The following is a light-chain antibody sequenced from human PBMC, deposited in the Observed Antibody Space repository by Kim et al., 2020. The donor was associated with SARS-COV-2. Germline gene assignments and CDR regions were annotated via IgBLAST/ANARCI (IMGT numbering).Light chain of an antibody. V-gene: IGKV1-8*01. CDR1: QGVNTY. Sequence: AIRMTQSPSSFSASTGDRVTITCRASQGVNTYLAWYQQKPGKAPNLLIYAASTLQSGVPSRFSGSGSGTEFTLTISSLQSEDIATYHCQQYYTYPLTCGGGTKVDIK. J-gene: IGKJ4*01. CDR3: QQYYTYPLT. CDR2: AAS.